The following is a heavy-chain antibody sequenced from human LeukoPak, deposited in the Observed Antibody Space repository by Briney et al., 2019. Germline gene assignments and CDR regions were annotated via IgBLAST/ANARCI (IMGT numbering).Heavy chain of an antibody. CDR1: GASITTDY. CDR2: LSYSLST. V-gene: IGHV4-59*01. D-gene: IGHD6-25*01. CDR3: ARGRGYADY. J-gene: IGHJ4*02. Sequence: SETLSLTCTVSGASITTDYCTWIRQPPGKGLEWIGYLSYSLSTTYNPSLKSRVTMSVDTSKNQFSLKLTSVTSADTALYYCARGRGYADYWGQGALVTVSS.